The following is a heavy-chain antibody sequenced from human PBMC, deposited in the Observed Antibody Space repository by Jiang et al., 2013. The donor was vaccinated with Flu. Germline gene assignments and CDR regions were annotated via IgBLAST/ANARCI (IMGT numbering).Heavy chain of an antibody. CDR1: GYTFTSYY. D-gene: IGHD6-13*01. Sequence: VQLVESGAEVKKPGASVTVSCKASGYTFTSYYMHWMRQAPGQGLEWMGIINPSGGSTSYAQKFQGRVTMTRDTSTSTVYMELSSLSSEDTAVYYCAIYSNRWYPWGQGTLVTVSS. J-gene: IGHJ4*02. V-gene: IGHV1-46*03. CDR3: AIYSNRWYP. CDR2: INPSGGST.